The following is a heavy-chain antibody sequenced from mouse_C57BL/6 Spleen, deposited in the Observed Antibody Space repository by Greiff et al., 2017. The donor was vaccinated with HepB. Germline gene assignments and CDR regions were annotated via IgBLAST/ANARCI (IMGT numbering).Heavy chain of an antibody. V-gene: IGHV14-2*01. Sequence: EVQLQQSGAELVKPGASVKLSCTASGFNIKDYYMHWVKQRTEQGLEWIGRIDPEDGDTKYAPKFQGKATITADTSSNTAYLQLSSLTSEDPAVYYCARGPSITTGWFFAYWGQGTLVTVSA. CDR3: ARGPSITTGWFFAY. J-gene: IGHJ3*01. CDR1: GFNIKDYY. D-gene: IGHD1-1*01. CDR2: IDPEDGDT.